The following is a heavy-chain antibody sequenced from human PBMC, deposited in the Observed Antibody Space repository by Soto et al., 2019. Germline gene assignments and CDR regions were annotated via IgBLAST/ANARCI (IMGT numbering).Heavy chain of an antibody. Sequence: SETLSLTCTVFGGSISSYYWSWIRQPPGKGLEWIGYIYYSGSTDYDPSLKSRVTISVDTSKNQFSLKLSSVTAADTAVYYCARRWGTYFEFWGQGTLVTVSS. V-gene: IGHV4-59*01. J-gene: IGHJ4*02. CDR3: ARRWGTYFEF. D-gene: IGHD7-27*01. CDR2: IYYSGST. CDR1: GGSISSYY.